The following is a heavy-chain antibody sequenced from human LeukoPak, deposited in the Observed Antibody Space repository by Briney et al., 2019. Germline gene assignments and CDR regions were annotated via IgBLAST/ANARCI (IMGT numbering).Heavy chain of an antibody. D-gene: IGHD3-10*01. CDR2: IYNGGIT. Sequence: PSETLSLTCIVSGDSVSISYWSWIRQPPGKGLEWIGYIYNGGITDYNPALRGRVTISVDTSKNQFSLRLRSVTAADTAVYYCARDWGFGESLTWLDPWGQGTLVTVSS. V-gene: IGHV4-59*02. J-gene: IGHJ5*02. CDR1: GDSVSISY. CDR3: ARDWGFGESLTWLDP.